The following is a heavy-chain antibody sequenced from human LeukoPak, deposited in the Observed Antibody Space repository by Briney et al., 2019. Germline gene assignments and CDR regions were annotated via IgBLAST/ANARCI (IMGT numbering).Heavy chain of an antibody. CDR1: GYSISSGYY. CDR3: ARLSAFDI. CDR2: IYHSGST. V-gene: IGHV4-38-2*02. Sequence: PSETLSLTCTVSGYSISSGYYWGWIRQPPGKGLEWIGSIYHSGSTYYNPSLKSRVTISVDTSKNQFSLKLSSVTAADTAVYYCARLSAFDIWGQGTMVTVSS. J-gene: IGHJ3*02.